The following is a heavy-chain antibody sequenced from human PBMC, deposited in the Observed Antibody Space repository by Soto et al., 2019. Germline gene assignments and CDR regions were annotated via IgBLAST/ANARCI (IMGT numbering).Heavy chain of an antibody. CDR1: GGTFSSYS. Sequence: QVQLVQSGAEVKKPGSSVKVSCKASGGTFSSYSFNWLRQAPGQGLEWMGGIIPMFSTADYAQKFQGRVTITADESTGTAYTELSSLKSEDTVGYFCGGAHELYCGAGRGYNGIDYWGQGTLVTVSP. J-gene: IGHJ4*02. CDR3: GGAHELYCGAGRGYNGIDY. D-gene: IGHD2-21*01. V-gene: IGHV1-69*01. CDR2: IIPMFSTA.